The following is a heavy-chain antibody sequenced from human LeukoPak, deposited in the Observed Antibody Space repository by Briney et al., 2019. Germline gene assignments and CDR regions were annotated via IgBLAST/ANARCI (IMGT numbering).Heavy chain of an antibody. V-gene: IGHV1-18*01. CDR3: ARQITIYDYYYYYMDV. CDR1: GYTFTSYG. Sequence: GASVKVSCKASGYTFTSYGISWVRQAPGQGLEWMGWISAYNGNTNYAQKLQGRVTMTTDTSASTAYMELRSLRSDDTAVYYCARQITIYDYYYYYMDVWGKGTTVTVSS. CDR2: ISAYNGNT. D-gene: IGHD1-20*01. J-gene: IGHJ6*03.